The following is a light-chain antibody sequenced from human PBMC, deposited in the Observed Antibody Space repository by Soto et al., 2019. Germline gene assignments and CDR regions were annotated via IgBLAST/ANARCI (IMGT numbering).Light chain of an antibody. CDR2: DAS. CDR3: QQYGSSRT. V-gene: IGKV3-20*01. J-gene: IGKJ1*01. Sequence: VLTQSPSTLSLSPGETATLSCRANQLISNYLAWYQQKPGQAPRLLIYDASNRATGIPARFSGSGSGTDFTLTISRLEPEDFAVYYCQQYGSSRTFGQGTKVDIK. CDR1: QLISNY.